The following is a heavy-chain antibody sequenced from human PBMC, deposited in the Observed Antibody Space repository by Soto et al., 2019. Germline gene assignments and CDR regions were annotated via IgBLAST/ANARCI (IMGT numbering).Heavy chain of an antibody. CDR3: AKDRGCSGGSCYSYFQH. D-gene: IGHD2-15*01. CDR1: GFTFSSYA. CDR2: ISGSGGST. J-gene: IGHJ1*01. Sequence: EVQLLESGGGLVQPGGSLRLSCAASGFTFSSYAMSWVRQAPGKGLEWVSAISGSGGSTYYADSVKGRFTISRDNSENTLYLQMNSLRAEDTAVYYCAKDRGCSGGSCYSYFQHWGQGTLVTVSS. V-gene: IGHV3-23*01.